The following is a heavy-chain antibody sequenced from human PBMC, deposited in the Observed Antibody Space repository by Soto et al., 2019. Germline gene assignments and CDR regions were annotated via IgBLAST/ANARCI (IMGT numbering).Heavy chain of an antibody. V-gene: IGHV5-51*01. D-gene: IGHD5-12*01. CDR1: GYSFTSYW. CDR2: IYPGDSDT. J-gene: IGHJ4*02. CDR3: ARHGRWLQSEVDY. Sequence: PGESLKISCKGSGYSFTSYWIGWVRQMPGKGLEWMGIIYPGDSDTRYSPSFRGQVTISADKSISTAYLQWSSLKASDTAMYYCARHGRWLQSEVDYWGQGTLVTVSS.